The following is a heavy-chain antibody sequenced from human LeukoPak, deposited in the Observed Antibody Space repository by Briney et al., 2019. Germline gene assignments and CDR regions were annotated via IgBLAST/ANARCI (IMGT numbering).Heavy chain of an antibody. Sequence: GGSLRLSCAASGLPFTTYAMSWVRVAPGKGLEWVSTIANSGGSTSYADSVKGRFTISRDNSKTTLYLQMNSLRAEDMAVYYCAKSHSVEQRGYFDYWGQGTLVTVSS. J-gene: IGHJ4*02. CDR1: GLPFTTYA. V-gene: IGHV3-23*01. D-gene: IGHD1/OR15-1a*01. CDR2: IANSGGST. CDR3: AKSHSVEQRGYFDY.